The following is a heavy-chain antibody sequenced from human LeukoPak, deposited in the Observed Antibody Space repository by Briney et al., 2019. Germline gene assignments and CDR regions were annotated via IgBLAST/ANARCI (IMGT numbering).Heavy chain of an antibody. CDR1: GFTFSSYA. V-gene: IGHV3-30*04. CDR2: ISYDGSNK. D-gene: IGHD2-2*01. J-gene: IGHJ4*02. CDR3: ARHADIVVVPAATIDY. Sequence: GGSLRLSCAASGFTFSSYAMHWVRQAPGKGLEWVAVISYDGSNKYYADSVKGRFTISRDNSKNTLYLQMNSLRAEDTAVYYCARHADIVVVPAATIDYWGQGTLATVSS.